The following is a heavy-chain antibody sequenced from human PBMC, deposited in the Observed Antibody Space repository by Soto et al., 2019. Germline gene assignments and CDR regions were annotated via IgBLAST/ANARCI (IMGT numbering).Heavy chain of an antibody. CDR3: ARLDQYSSSWYYAY. CDR1: GGTFSSYA. V-gene: IGHV1-69*13. J-gene: IGHJ4*02. Sequence: SVKVSCKVSGGTFSSYAISWVRQAPGQGLEWMGGIIPIFGTANYAQKFQGRVTITADESTSTAYMELSSLRSEDTAVYYCARLDQYSSSWYYAYWGKGPLVTVSS. CDR2: IIPIFGTA. D-gene: IGHD6-13*01.